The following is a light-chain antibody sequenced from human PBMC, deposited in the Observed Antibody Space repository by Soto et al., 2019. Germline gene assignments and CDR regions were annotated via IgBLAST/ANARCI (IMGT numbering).Light chain of an antibody. CDR3: QQLNSFPIT. Sequence: DIQMTQSPSTLSASVGDRVTITCRASQTTSSWLAWYQQKPGKAPKLLIYDASSLESGVPSRFSGSGFGTEFTLTISSLQPDDFATYYCQQLNSFPITFGQGTRLEI. V-gene: IGKV1-5*01. J-gene: IGKJ5*01. CDR1: QTTSSW. CDR2: DAS.